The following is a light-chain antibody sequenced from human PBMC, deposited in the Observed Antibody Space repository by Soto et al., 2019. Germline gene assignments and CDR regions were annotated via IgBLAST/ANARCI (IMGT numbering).Light chain of an antibody. Sequence: DIQMTQSPSSLSASVGDRVTLTCRASQTISTYLNWYQQRPGRAPKLLIYGASSLQSGVPSRFSGSGSGTHFTLTISSLQPEDFATYYCQQSYSTPTWTFGQGTKVEIK. V-gene: IGKV1-39*01. CDR1: QTISTY. CDR3: QQSYSTPTWT. CDR2: GAS. J-gene: IGKJ1*01.